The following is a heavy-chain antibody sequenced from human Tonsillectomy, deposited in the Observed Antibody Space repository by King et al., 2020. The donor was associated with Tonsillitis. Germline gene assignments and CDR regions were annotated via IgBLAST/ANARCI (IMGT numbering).Heavy chain of an antibody. Sequence: QLVQSGDEVKKPGASVKVSCKASGYSFISYGISWVRQAPGQGLEWMGWISASNGNTNYAQRVQGRVTMTTDTSTTTAYMELRGLRSDDTAIYYCAREGTCSSTSCQVDYWGQGTLVTVSS. D-gene: IGHD2-2*01. CDR2: ISASNGNT. J-gene: IGHJ4*02. CDR1: GYSFISYG. V-gene: IGHV1-18*01. CDR3: AREGTCSSTSCQVDY.